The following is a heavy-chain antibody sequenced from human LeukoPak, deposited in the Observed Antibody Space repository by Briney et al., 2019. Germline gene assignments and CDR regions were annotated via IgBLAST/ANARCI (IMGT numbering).Heavy chain of an antibody. J-gene: IGHJ6*03. Sequence: GGSLRLSCAASGFTSGSYWMHWVRQAPGKGPEWVSRIDSEGTDTHYADSVKGRFTISRDNAKNTLYLQMNRLRGEDTAVYYCARVMLSRAGCHWYYMDVWGKGAMVTVSS. CDR1: GFTSGSYW. V-gene: IGHV3-74*01. CDR3: ARVMLSRAGCHWYYMDV. CDR2: IDSEGTDT. D-gene: IGHD3-16*01.